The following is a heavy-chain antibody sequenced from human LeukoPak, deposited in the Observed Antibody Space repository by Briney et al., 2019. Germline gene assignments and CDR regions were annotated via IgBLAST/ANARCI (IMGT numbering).Heavy chain of an antibody. CDR1: GVAVSGYW. CDR3: ARDPNYGDLDY. Sequence: GGSLRLSCAAFGVAVSGYWMNWVRQAPGKGLVWVARINSDGSSTSHADSVKGRFTISRDNAKNTLYLQMNSLRVDDTAVYYCARDPNYGDLDYWGLGTLVTVSS. D-gene: IGHD4-17*01. V-gene: IGHV3-74*01. J-gene: IGHJ4*02. CDR2: INSDGSST.